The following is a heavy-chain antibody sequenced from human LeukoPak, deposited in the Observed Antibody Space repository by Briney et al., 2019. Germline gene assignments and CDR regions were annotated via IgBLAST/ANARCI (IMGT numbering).Heavy chain of an antibody. CDR1: GYSFRNYW. V-gene: IGHV3-7*01. Sequence: GGSLRLSCAASGYSFRNYWMGWVRQAPGKGLEWVANTKPDGSAEYYADSVRGRFSTSRDNANNLLYLQMNSLRAEDTAVYYVGTDGGLHTNFYYWGQGTLVT. CDR3: GTDGGLHTNFYY. D-gene: IGHD2-8*01. J-gene: IGHJ4*03. CDR2: TKPDGSAE.